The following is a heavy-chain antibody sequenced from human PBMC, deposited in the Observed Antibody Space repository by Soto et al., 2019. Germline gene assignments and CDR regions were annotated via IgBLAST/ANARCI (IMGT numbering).Heavy chain of an antibody. Sequence: GGSLRLSCAASGFTVSSNYMSWVRQAPGEGLEWVSVIYSGGSTYYADSVKGRFTISRDNSKNTLYLQMNSLRAEDTAVYYCAREGQGGDSSGYDYYYYYGMDVWGQGTTVTVSS. CDR2: IYSGGST. CDR1: GFTVSSNY. V-gene: IGHV3-53*01. D-gene: IGHD3-22*01. CDR3: AREGQGGDSSGYDYYYYYGMDV. J-gene: IGHJ6*02.